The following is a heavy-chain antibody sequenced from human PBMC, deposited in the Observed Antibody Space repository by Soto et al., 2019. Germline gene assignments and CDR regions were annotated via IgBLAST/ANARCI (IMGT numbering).Heavy chain of an antibody. CDR3: VGGSGWVMDY. CDR2: VKQDGSEQ. V-gene: IGHV3-7*03. D-gene: IGHD6-19*01. CDR1: GFIFSSYW. J-gene: IGHJ4*02. Sequence: EVQLVESGGGLVQPGGSLRLSCSASGFIFSSYWMTWVRHAPGKGLEWVANVKQDGSEQHYVDSVKGRFTISRDNVKNSLFLQMNSLRAEDTVVYYCVGGSGWVMDYWGQGTLVTVSS.